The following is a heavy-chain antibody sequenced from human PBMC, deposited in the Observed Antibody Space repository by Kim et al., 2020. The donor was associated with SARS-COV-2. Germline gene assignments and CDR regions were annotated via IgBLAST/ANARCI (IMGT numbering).Heavy chain of an antibody. CDR1: GFTVSSNY. J-gene: IGHJ4*02. CDR3: ATNLSALGVV. Sequence: GGSLRLSCAASGFTVSSNYMSWLRQAPGKGLEWLLVIYSGDKTYYVETVNGRLTIPRDNSKNTLYLQMSSLRVEDTAVYYCATNLSALGVVWGQGTLVT. V-gene: IGHV3-66*01. D-gene: IGHD2-2*01. CDR2: IYSGDKT.